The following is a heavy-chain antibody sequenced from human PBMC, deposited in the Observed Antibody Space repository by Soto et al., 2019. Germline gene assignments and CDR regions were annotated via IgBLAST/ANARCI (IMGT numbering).Heavy chain of an antibody. V-gene: IGHV3-13*01. CDR2: IGTAGDT. J-gene: IGHJ4*02. D-gene: IGHD3-10*01. CDR1: GFTFSSYD. CDR3: ARERSGDSFDY. Sequence: EVQLVESGGGSVQPGGSMRLSCAASGFTFSSYDMHWVRQATGKGLEWVSAIGTAGDTYYPGSVKDRFTISRENAKNSLYLQMNSLRAGDTAVYYCARERSGDSFDYWGQGTLVTVSS.